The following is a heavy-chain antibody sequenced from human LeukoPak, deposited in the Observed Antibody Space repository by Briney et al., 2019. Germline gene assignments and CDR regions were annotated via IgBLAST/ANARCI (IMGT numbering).Heavy chain of an antibody. V-gene: IGHV3-23*01. Sequence: GGTLRLSCAASGFTFSNYAMNWVRQAPGKGLEWVSAISGSGGSTYYADSVKGRFTISRDNSKNTLYLQMNSLRAEDTAVYYCAKDTDYDSSGYYFTAIKVAAFDIWGQGTMVTVSS. D-gene: IGHD3-22*01. J-gene: IGHJ3*02. CDR2: ISGSGGST. CDR3: AKDTDYDSSGYYFTAIKVAAFDI. CDR1: GFTFSNYA.